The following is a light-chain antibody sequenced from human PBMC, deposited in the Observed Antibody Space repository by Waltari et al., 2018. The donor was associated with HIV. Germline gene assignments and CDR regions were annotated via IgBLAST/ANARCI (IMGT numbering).Light chain of an antibody. V-gene: IGKV1-39*01. CDR1: QNIKLY. CDR2: TAS. Sequence: IQMTQSPSFLAASVGDRVTITCRASQNIKLYLNWYQQKTGDAPRLLIYTASSLQSGVPSRFIGSASGTNSTLTISSRHPEDYATYYCQQAYSGPFVFGPGSRVEVK. J-gene: IGKJ3*01. CDR3: QQAYSGPFV.